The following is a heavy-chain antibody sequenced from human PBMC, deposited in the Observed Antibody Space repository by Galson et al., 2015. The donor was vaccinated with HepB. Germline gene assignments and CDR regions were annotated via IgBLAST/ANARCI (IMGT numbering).Heavy chain of an antibody. J-gene: IGHJ4*02. D-gene: IGHD3-10*01. CDR1: GDSVSSNSAA. CDR2: TYYRSKWYN. Sequence: CAISGDSVSSNSAAWNWIRQSPSRGLEWLGRTYYRSKWYNDYAVSVKSRITINPDTSKNQFSLQLNSVTPEDTAVHYCARERVVRGVRPFDYWGQGTLITVSS. CDR3: ARERVVRGVRPFDY. V-gene: IGHV6-1*01.